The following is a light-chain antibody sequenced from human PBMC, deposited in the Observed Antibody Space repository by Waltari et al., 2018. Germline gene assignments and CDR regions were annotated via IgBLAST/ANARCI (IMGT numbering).Light chain of an antibody. CDR3: QQHGSLPAT. J-gene: IGKJ1*01. Sequence: EIVLTQSPGTLSLSPGERVTLSCRASQSVNGRLVWYQQTPGQAPRLLIYGTSSRATGIPDRFSGSGSGTDFSLTISRLEPEDFAVYYCQQHGSLPATFGQGTKVEVK. CDR2: GTS. V-gene: IGKV3-20*01. CDR1: QSVNGR.